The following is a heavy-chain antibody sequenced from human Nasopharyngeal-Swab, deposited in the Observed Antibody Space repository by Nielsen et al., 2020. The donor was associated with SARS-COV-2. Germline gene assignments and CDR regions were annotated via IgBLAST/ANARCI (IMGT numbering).Heavy chain of an antibody. J-gene: IGHJ6*03. CDR2: ISSDGSSK. CDR1: GFTFNNFG. V-gene: IGHV3-30*03. D-gene: IGHD6-19*01. Sequence: GESLKISCAASGFTFNNFGMHWVRQAPGKGLEWVAVISSDGSSKYYADSVEGRFTISRDNSKTTLYLQMHSLRAEDTAVYYCARVPSIAVAGTLLPYYYYYMDVWGKGTTVTVSS. CDR3: ARVPSIAVAGTLLPYYYYYMDV.